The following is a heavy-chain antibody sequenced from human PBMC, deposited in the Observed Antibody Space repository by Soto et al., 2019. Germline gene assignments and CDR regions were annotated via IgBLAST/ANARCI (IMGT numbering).Heavy chain of an antibody. Sequence: GGSLRLSCAASGFTFSDYYMSWIRQAPGKGLEWVSYISSSSSYTNYADSVKGRFTISRDNAKNSLYLQMNSLRAEDTAVYYCARAPSAAGTILTDYWGQGTLVTVSA. CDR3: ARAPSAAGTILTDY. CDR1: GFTFSDYY. D-gene: IGHD6-13*01. J-gene: IGHJ4*02. V-gene: IGHV3-11*05. CDR2: ISSSSSYT.